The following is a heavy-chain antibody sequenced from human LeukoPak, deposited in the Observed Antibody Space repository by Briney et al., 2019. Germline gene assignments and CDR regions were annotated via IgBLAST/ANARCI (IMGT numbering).Heavy chain of an antibody. CDR1: GFTVSSNY. J-gene: IGHJ6*03. CDR3: ARASANWNRPTAYYYYYMDV. Sequence: GGSLTLSCAASGFTVSSNYMSWLRQAPGKGLEWVSVIYSGGSTYYADSVKGRFTTSRDNSKNTLYVQMNRRRAEDTAVYYCARASANWNRPTAYYYYYMDVWGKGTTVTVSS. V-gene: IGHV3-66*02. D-gene: IGHD1-1*01. CDR2: IYSGGST.